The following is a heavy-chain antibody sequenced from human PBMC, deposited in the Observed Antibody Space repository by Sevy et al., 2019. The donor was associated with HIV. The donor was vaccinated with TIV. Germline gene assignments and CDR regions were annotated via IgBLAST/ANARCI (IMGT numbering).Heavy chain of an antibody. D-gene: IGHD1-26*01. Sequence: GGSLRLSCAASGFTFSDYYMSWIRQAPGKGLEWVSYISSSGSTIYYADSVKGRFTIPRDNAKNSLYLQMNSLRAEDTAVYYCARDQGGSYEFYYYGMDVWGQGTTVTVSS. V-gene: IGHV3-11*01. J-gene: IGHJ6*02. CDR2: ISSSGSTI. CDR3: ARDQGGSYEFYYYGMDV. CDR1: GFTFSDYY.